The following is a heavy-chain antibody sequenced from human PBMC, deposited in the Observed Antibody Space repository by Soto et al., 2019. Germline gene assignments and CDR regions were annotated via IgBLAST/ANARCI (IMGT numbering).Heavy chain of an antibody. V-gene: IGHV4-30-2*01. D-gene: IGHD1-26*01. Sequence: GAGPGPGKPPPDVVLNFGRSCCPIRRGGFSLSWLPAPPGEGLEWIGFIYESGTTYYNPYLRSRISISLDRSKNQFSLNMNSATAADTGVYYCARGDTNSYSGDWFHPWGHGTLVTVSS. CDR1: CCPIRRGGFS. CDR2: IYESGTT. CDR3: ARGDTNSYSGDWFHP. J-gene: IGHJ5*02.